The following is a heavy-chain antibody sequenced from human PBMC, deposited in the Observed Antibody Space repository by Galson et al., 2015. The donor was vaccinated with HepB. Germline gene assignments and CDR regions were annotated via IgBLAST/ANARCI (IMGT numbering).Heavy chain of an antibody. D-gene: IGHD3-16*02. V-gene: IGHV3-30*18. CDR2: ISYDGSNK. J-gene: IGHJ3*02. Sequence: SLRLSCAASGFTFSSYGMHWVRQAPGKGLEWVAVISYDGSNKYYADSVKGRFTISRDNSKNTLYLQMNSLRAEDTAVYYCAKLPTKLRLGELSSHDAFDIWGQGTMVTVSS. CDR1: GFTFSSYG. CDR3: AKLPTKLRLGELSSHDAFDI.